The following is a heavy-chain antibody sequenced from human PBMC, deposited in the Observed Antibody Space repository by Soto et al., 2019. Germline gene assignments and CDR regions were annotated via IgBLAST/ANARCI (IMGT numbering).Heavy chain of an antibody. CDR1: GGSVSNISDY. Sequence: PETLSPTCTVAGGSVSNISDYWSRARQPAVKWLEGIGHIYDSGSADHNPSLGGPVTAALYTSKDHFDLKRLSVTTAAMAVYYCARGVGFGYYYSLMDLWGKGTPATVS. CDR2: IYDSGSA. V-gene: IGHV4-61*03. CDR3: ARGVGFGYYYSLMDL. D-gene: IGHD3-10*01. J-gene: IGHJ6*04.